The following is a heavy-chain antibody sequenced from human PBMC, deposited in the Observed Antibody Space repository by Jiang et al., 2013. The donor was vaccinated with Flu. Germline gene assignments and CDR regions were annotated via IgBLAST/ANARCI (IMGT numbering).Heavy chain of an antibody. CDR2: IYWDDDK. V-gene: IGHV2-5*02. CDR1: GFSLTTNPVA. CDR3: AHRLSLRGDWFGGAFDF. D-gene: IGHD2-21*01. Sequence: TLTCTFSGFSLTTNPVAVGWIRQPPGKAPEWLALIYWDDDKRYSPSLKSRLTVTKDSSRNQVVLTMTNMDPMDTGTYYCAHRLSLRGDWFGGAFDFWGQGALVTVSS. J-gene: IGHJ4*02.